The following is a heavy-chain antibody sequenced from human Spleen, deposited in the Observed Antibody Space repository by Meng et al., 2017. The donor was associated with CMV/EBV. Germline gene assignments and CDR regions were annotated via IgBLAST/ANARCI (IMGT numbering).Heavy chain of an antibody. V-gene: IGHV1-8*03. CDR1: GYTFTSYD. CDR2: MNPNSGNT. CDR3: AAAYSSSSPSHGMDV. J-gene: IGHJ6*02. Sequence: ASVKVSCKASGYTFTSYDINWVRQATGQGLEWMGWMNPNSGNTGYAQKFQGRVTITRNTSISTAYMELSSLRSEDTAVYYCAAAYSSSSPSHGMDVWGQGTTVTVSS. D-gene: IGHD6-6*01.